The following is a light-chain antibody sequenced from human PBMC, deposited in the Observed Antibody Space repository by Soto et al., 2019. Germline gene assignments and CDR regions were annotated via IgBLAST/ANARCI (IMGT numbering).Light chain of an antibody. Sequence: SYELTQSPPMSVAPAQTARITCGGNSIGSKSVHWYQQRPGQAPVLVVRDDSDRPLGVPERFSGSNSGGTATLTISRVEAGDEADYYCQVWDTGTDHYVFGPGTQLTVL. CDR2: DDS. CDR1: SIGSKS. CDR3: QVWDTGTDHYV. V-gene: IGLV3-21*02. J-gene: IGLJ1*01.